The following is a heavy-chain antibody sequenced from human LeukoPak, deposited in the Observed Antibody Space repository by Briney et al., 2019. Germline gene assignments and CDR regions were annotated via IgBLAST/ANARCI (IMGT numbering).Heavy chain of an antibody. D-gene: IGHD1-26*01. CDR2: IYDSGST. V-gene: IGHV4-39*01. CDR1: GGSIRSSYYY. CDR3: ARGRGGSYPINYDY. Sequence: SETLSLTCTVSGGSIRSSYYYWGWIRQPPGKGLEWIGSIYDSGSTYYNPSLKSRVTISVDTSKNQFSLKLSSVTAADTAVYYCARGRGGSYPINYDYWGQGTLVTVSS. J-gene: IGHJ4*02.